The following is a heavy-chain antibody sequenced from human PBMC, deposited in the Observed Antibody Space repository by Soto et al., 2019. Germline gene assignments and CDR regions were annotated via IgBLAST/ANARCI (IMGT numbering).Heavy chain of an antibody. CDR1: GFTFSSYG. Sequence: GGSLRLSCAASGFTFSSYGMHWVRQAPGKGLEWVAVISYDGSNKYYADSVKGRFTISRDNSMNTLYLQMNSLRAEDTAVYYCASNMVFGEYGMDVWGQGTTVTVSS. CDR3: ASNMVFGEYGMDV. J-gene: IGHJ6*02. D-gene: IGHD3-10*02. CDR2: ISYDGSNK. V-gene: IGHV3-30*03.